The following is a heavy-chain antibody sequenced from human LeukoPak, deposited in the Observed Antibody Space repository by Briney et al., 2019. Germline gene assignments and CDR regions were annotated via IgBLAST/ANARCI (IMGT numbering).Heavy chain of an antibody. CDR3: ARDADTSSHFDY. CDR2: ISYSGST. D-gene: IGHD2-2*01. CDR1: GGSISRYY. J-gene: IGHJ4*02. V-gene: IGHV4-59*01. Sequence: SETVSLTCAVSGGSISRYYWSWIRQPPGKGLEWLGYISYSGSTNYNPSLKSRVTISVDTSKNQFSLKLSSVTAADTAVYYCARDADTSSHFDYWGQGPVGTVSS.